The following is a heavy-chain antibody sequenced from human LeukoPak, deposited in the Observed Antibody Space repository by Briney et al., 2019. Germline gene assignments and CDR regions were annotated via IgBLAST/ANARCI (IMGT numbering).Heavy chain of an antibody. CDR3: AKGLYSSSYPYYFDY. CDR1: GFTFSSYA. CDR2: ISGSGGNT. V-gene: IGHV3-23*01. Sequence: GGSLRLSCAASGFTFSSYAMSWVRQAPGEGLEWVSAISGSGGNTYYTDSVKGRFTISRDNSKNTLYLQMNRLRPEDTAVYYCAKGLYSSSYPYYFDYWGQGTLVTVSS. D-gene: IGHD3-22*01. J-gene: IGHJ4*02.